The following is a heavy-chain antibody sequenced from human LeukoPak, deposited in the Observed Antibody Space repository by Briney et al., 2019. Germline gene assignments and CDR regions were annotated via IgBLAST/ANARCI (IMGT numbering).Heavy chain of an antibody. CDR2: INHSGST. CDR1: GGSFSGYY. V-gene: IGHV4-34*01. Sequence: SETLSLTCAVYGGSFSGYYWSWIRPPPGKGLEWIGEINHSGSTNYNPSLKSRVTISVDTSKNQFSLKLSSVTAADTAVYYCARAYSSSWYYYYGMDVWGQGTTVTVSS. J-gene: IGHJ6*02. D-gene: IGHD6-13*01. CDR3: ARAYSSSWYYYYGMDV.